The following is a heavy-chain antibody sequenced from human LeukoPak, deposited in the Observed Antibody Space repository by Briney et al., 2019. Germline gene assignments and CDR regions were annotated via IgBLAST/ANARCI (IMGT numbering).Heavy chain of an antibody. CDR1: GFTFSGFA. J-gene: IGHJ4*02. Sequence: PGGSLRLSCAASGFTFSGFALSWVRQAPGKGLEWISGISGSGGRTDYADSVKGRFTISRDNSKNTLYLQMSSLRADDTALYYCAKSPPRCSGGSCYGYWGQGTLVTVSS. CDR3: AKSPPRCSGGSCYGY. CDR2: ISGSGGRT. V-gene: IGHV3-23*01. D-gene: IGHD2-15*01.